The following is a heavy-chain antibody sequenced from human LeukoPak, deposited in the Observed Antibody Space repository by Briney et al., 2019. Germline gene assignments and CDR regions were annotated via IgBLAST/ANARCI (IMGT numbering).Heavy chain of an antibody. Sequence: SETLSLTCAVSGGSISSGCYSWSWIRQPPGKGLEWIGYIYHSGSTYYNPSLKSRVTISVDRSKNQFSLKLSSVTAADTAVYYCARVTVNNALDYWGQGTLVTVSS. D-gene: IGHD4-17*01. V-gene: IGHV4-30-2*01. CDR3: ARVTVNNALDY. CDR2: IYHSGST. J-gene: IGHJ4*02. CDR1: GGSISSGCYS.